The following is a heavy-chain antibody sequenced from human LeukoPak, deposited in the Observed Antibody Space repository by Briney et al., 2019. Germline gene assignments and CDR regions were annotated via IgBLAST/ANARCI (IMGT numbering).Heavy chain of an antibody. J-gene: IGHJ6*03. Sequence: SETLSLTCTVSGGSISSYYWSWIRQPPGKGLEWIGEINHSGSTNYNPSLKSRVTISVDTSKNQFSLKLSSVTAADTAVYYCARLYSGSYLSWYYYYYMDVWGKGTTVTISS. CDR1: GGSISSYY. V-gene: IGHV4-34*01. CDR3: ARLYSGSYLSWYYYYYMDV. D-gene: IGHD1-26*01. CDR2: INHSGST.